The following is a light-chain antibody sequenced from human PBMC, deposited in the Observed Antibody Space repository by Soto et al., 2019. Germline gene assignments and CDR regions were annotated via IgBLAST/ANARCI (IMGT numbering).Light chain of an antibody. CDR3: TSYTSSSTLV. J-gene: IGLJ2*01. CDR2: EVS. V-gene: IGLV2-14*01. CDR1: SSDVGGYNY. Sequence: QSVLTQPASVSGSPGQSITISCTGTSSDVGGYNYVSWYQQHPGKAPKLMIFEVSNRPSGVSHRFSGSKSGNTASLTISGLQAEDEADYYCTSYTSSSTLVFGGGTKVTVL.